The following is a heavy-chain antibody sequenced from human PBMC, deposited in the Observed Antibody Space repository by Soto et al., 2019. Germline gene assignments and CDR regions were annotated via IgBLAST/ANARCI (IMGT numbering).Heavy chain of an antibody. CDR3: ATRPIVYCSGGSCYSGHWFDP. V-gene: IGHV1-24*01. CDR2: FDPEDGET. CDR1: GYTLTELS. Sequence: ASVKVSCKVSGYTLTELSMHWVRQAPGKGLEWMGGFDPEDGETIYAQKFQGRVTMTEDTSTDTAYMELSSLRSEDTAVYYCATRPIVYCSGGSCYSGHWFDPWGQGTLVTVSS. D-gene: IGHD2-15*01. J-gene: IGHJ5*02.